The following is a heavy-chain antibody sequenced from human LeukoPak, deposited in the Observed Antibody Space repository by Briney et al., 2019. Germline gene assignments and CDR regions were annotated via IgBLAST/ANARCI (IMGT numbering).Heavy chain of an antibody. D-gene: IGHD3-3*01. CDR3: ARPGDSRDAFDI. CDR1: GFTFSGYS. Sequence: GGSLRLSCAASGFTFSGYSMNWVRQAPGKGMECVSYISSSSSAIYYADSVKGRFTISRDNAKNSLYLQMNSLRAEDTAVYYCARPGDSRDAFDIWGQGTMVTVSS. V-gene: IGHV3-48*04. CDR2: ISSSSSAI. J-gene: IGHJ3*02.